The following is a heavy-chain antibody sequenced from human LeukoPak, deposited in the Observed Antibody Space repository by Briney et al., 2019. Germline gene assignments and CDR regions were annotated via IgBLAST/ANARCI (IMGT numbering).Heavy chain of an antibody. CDR3: ARLRYSSSWYPADYYYGMDV. CDR2: IYPGDSDT. V-gene: IGHV5-51*01. D-gene: IGHD6-13*01. Sequence: GESLKISCKGSGYSFTSYWIGWVRQMPGKGLEWMGIIYPGDSDTRYSPSFQGQVTISADKSISTAYLQWSSLKASDTAMYYCARLRYSSSWYPADYYYGMDVWGQGTTVTVSS. CDR1: GYSFTSYW. J-gene: IGHJ6*02.